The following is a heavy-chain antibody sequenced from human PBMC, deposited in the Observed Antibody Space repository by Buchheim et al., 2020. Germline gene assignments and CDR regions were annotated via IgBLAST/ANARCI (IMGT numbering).Heavy chain of an antibody. D-gene: IGHD3-16*01. CDR3: AKDQMGNYYVGMDA. CDR1: GFTFDNFA. V-gene: IGHV3-23*01. CDR2: ISSSGTST. Sequence: EVQLLESGGGLVHPGGSLRLSCAASGFTFDNFAMSWVRQAPGKGLEWVSGISSSGTSTYYADSVKGRFSLSSDNSTKTLSLEMDSLRAEDSAVYYCAKDQMGNYYVGMDAWGQGTT. J-gene: IGHJ6*02.